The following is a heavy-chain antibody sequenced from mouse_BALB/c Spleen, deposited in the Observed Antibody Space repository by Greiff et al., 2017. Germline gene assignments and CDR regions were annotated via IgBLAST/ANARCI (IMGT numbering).Heavy chain of an antibody. V-gene: IGHV1-55*01. CDR3: ARDWDYYAMDY. CDR1: GYNFTSYW. J-gene: IGHJ4*01. Sequence: QVQLQQPGAELVKPGTSVKLSCKASGYNFTSYWINWVKLRPGQGLEWIGDIYPGSGSTNYNEKFKSKATLTVDTSSSTAYMQLSSLASEDSALYYCARDWDYYAMDYWGQGTSVTVSS. D-gene: IGHD4-1*01. CDR2: IYPGSGST.